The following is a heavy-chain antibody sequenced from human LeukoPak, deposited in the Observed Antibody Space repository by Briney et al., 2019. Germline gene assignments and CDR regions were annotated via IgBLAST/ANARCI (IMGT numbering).Heavy chain of an antibody. D-gene: IGHD2-2*01. CDR3: ANHLACGSTSCPPFDD. CDR1: GFTFSGYA. V-gene: IGHV3-23*01. Sequence: PGGSLRLSCAASGFTFSGYAMSWVRQAPGKGLEWVSTITASGGTTFYADSVKGRFTISRDNSKNTLYLQMNSLRAEDTAVYYCANHLACGSTSCPPFDDWGQGTLVTVSP. J-gene: IGHJ4*02. CDR2: ITASGGTT.